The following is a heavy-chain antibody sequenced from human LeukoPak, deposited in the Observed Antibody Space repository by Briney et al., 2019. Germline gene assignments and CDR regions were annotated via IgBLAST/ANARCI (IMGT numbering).Heavy chain of an antibody. CDR3: ARDRRDGYKFYYDYYGTDV. CDR2: IYYSGST. D-gene: IGHD5-24*01. Sequence: PSETLSLACTVSGGSISSYYWSWIRQPPGKGLEWVGNIYYSGSTNYNPSLKSRATISVDTSKNQFSLKVSSVTAADTAVYYCARDRRDGYKFYYDYYGTDVWGQGTTVTVSS. CDR1: GGSISSYY. V-gene: IGHV4-59*01. J-gene: IGHJ6*02.